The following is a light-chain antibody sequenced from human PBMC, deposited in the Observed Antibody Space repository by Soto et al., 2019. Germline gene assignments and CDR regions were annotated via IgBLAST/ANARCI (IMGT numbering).Light chain of an antibody. V-gene: IGLV2-8*01. Sequence: QSVLTQPPSASGSPGQSVTISCTGTNSDVGGYNVVSWYQQHPGKAPKLMIYEVSKRPSGVPDRFSGSKSGSTASLTVSGLQAEDEADYYCSSYAGSNNVVFGGGTKLTVL. CDR1: NSDVGGYNV. CDR2: EVS. CDR3: SSYAGSNNVV. J-gene: IGLJ2*01.